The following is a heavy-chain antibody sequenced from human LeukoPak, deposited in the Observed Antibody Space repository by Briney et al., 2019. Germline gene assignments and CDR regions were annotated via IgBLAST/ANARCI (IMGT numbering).Heavy chain of an antibody. CDR2: INHSGST. J-gene: IGHJ3*02. CDR3: ARGFRSSWYSLAFDI. Sequence: SETLSLTCAVYGGSFSGYYWSWIRQPPGKGLEWIGEINHSGSTNYNPSLKSRVTISVDTSKNQFSLKLSSVTAADTAVYYCARGFRSSWYSLAFDIWGQGTMVTVSS. D-gene: IGHD6-13*01. V-gene: IGHV4-34*01. CDR1: GGSFSGYY.